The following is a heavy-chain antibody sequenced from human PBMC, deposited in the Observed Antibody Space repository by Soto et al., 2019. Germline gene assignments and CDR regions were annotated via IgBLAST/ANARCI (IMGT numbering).Heavy chain of an antibody. CDR2: INAGNGNT. J-gene: IGHJ6*02. V-gene: IGHV1-3*01. Sequence: ASVKVSCKASGYTFTSYAMHWVRQATGQRLEWMGWINAGNGNTKYSQKFQGRVTITRDTSASTAYMELSSLRSEDTAVYYCAREDFWSGAPYYYYGMDVWGQGTTVTVSS. CDR3: AREDFWSGAPYYYYGMDV. D-gene: IGHD3-3*01. CDR1: GYTFTSYA.